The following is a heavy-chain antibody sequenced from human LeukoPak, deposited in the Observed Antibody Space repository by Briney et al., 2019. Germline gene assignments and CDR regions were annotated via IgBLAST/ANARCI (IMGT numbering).Heavy chain of an antibody. D-gene: IGHD3-22*01. J-gene: IGHJ4*02. CDR1: GFTFSNYA. V-gene: IGHV3-23*01. CDR2: ISGSGGST. Sequence: PGGSLRLSCAASGFTFSNYAMSWVRQAPGKGLEWVSVISGSGGSTYYADSVKGRFTISRDNSKNTLYLQMDSLRAEDTAVYYCAKSGYYDSSGYYFDYWGQGTLVTVSS. CDR3: AKSGYYDSSGYYFDY.